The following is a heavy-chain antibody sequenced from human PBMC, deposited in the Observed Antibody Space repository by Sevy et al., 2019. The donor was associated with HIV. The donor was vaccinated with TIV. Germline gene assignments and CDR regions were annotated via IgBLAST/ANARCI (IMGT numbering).Heavy chain of an antibody. J-gene: IGHJ3*02. D-gene: IGHD2-15*01. Sequence: GGSLRLSCAASGFTFSSYAMSWVRHAPGKGLEWVSAISGSGGSTYYADSVKGRFTISRDNSKNTLYLQMNSLRAEDTAVYYCAKNLGVVVAATGHSAFDIWGQGTMVTVSS. V-gene: IGHV3-23*01. CDR1: GFTFSSYA. CDR3: AKNLGVVVAATGHSAFDI. CDR2: ISGSGGST.